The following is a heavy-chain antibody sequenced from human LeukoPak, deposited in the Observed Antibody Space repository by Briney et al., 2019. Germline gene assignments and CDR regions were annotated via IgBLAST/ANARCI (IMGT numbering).Heavy chain of an antibody. CDR3: AKVAKYYYGSETYYFFEH. Sequence: PGGSLRLSCVASGYDFSGYTFTWVRQAPGKGLEWVANINQDGTEKYYVDSVKGRFTISRDNAKNSLYLQMNSLRVEDTAVYYCAKVAKYYYGSETYYFFEHWGQGTPVTASS. D-gene: IGHD3-10*01. J-gene: IGHJ4*02. CDR1: GYDFSGYT. CDR2: INQDGTEK. V-gene: IGHV3-7*01.